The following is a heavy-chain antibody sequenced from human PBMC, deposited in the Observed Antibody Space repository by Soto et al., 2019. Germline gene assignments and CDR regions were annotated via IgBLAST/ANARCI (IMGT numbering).Heavy chain of an antibody. D-gene: IGHD6-19*01. CDR2: IDAGNGKT. J-gene: IGHJ4*02. CDR1: GYIFNRYV. Sequence: QVQLVQSGAEVKKPGASVKVSCKASGYIFNRYVMHWVRQAPGQRPEWMGWIDAGNGKTKYSEKFQGRVTITRDTSASTAYMELTTLRSEHTAVYYCARGRGWYDYWGQGTQVIVSS. V-gene: IGHV1-3*01. CDR3: ARGRGWYDY.